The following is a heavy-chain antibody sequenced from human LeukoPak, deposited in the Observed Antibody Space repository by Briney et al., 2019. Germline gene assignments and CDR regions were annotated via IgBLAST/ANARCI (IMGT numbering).Heavy chain of an antibody. CDR1: GGTFSSYA. CDR2: IIPIFGTA. J-gene: IGHJ5*02. V-gene: IGHV1-69*13. D-gene: IGHD2-2*01. Sequence: SVKVSCKASGGTFSSYAISWVRQAPGQGLEWMGGIIPIFGTANYAQKFQGRVTITADESTSTAYMELSSLRSEDTAVYYCARQGVVAPAANWFDPWGQGALVTVSS. CDR3: ARQGVVAPAANWFDP.